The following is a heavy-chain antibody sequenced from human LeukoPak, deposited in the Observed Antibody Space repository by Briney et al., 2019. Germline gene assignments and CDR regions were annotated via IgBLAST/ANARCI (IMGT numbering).Heavy chain of an antibody. CDR3: ARGEGGYYSHWHFDL. V-gene: IGHV4-59*02. CDR2: KYYSGNT. J-gene: IGHJ2*01. D-gene: IGHD2-15*01. Sequence: AETLSLTCNVSGGFVSTYYWSWIRQSPGKGLEWIGYKYYSGNTNYSPSLQSRVTISVDTSTNQVFLQLTSVTAADTAVYYCARGEGGYYSHWHFDLWGRGILVTVSS. CDR1: GGFVSTYY.